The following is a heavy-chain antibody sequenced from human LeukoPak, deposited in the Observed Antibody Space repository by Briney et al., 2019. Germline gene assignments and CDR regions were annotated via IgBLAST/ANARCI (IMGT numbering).Heavy chain of an antibody. CDR2: ISGSGGST. Sequence: GGSLRLSCAASGFTFSSYAMSWVRQAPGKGLEWVSAISGSGGSTYYADSVKGRFTISRDTSKNMLYLQMNSLRAEDTAVYYCAKAGVGGTKYFFDFWGQGTLVTVSS. CDR1: GFTFSSYA. CDR3: AKAGVGGTKYFFDF. J-gene: IGHJ4*02. D-gene: IGHD1-26*01. V-gene: IGHV3-23*01.